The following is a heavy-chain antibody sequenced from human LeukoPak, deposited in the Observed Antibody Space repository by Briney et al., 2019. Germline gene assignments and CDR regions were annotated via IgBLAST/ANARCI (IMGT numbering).Heavy chain of an antibody. CDR1: GASISGGTYY. CDR2: IYYTGST. J-gene: IGHJ4*02. V-gene: IGHV4-39*01. D-gene: IGHD1-26*01. Sequence: SETLSLTCSVSGASISGGTYYWGWIRQPPGKGLEWIGSIYYTGSTYDNPSLKSRVTISVDTSKNQFSLKLSSVTAADTAVYYCARRAGSVRAFDYWGQGTLVTVSS. CDR3: ARRAGSVRAFDY.